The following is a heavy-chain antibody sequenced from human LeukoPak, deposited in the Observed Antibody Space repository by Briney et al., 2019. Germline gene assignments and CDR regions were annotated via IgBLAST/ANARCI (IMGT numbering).Heavy chain of an antibody. CDR1: GFTVSSNY. V-gene: IGHV3-21*01. CDR2: ISSSSNYI. D-gene: IGHD1-26*01. J-gene: IGHJ3*02. CDR3: ARGTYIVGLPDAFDI. Sequence: GRSLRLSCAASGFTVSSNYMSWVRQAPGKGLEWVSSISSSSNYIYYADSVKGRFTISRDNAKNSLYLQMNSLRAEDTAVYYCARGTYIVGLPDAFDIWGQGTMVTVSS.